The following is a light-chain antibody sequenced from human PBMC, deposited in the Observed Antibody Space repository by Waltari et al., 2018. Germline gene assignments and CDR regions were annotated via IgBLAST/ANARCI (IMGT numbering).Light chain of an antibody. V-gene: IGLV2-14*01. CDR1: SSDVGYYNY. CDR3: SSYTNDATVI. Sequence: QSALTQPASVSGSPGQSITISCTGTSSDVGYYNYVSWYQQHPGKPPKLMISDVNKRPAGVSNRFAGSRSGNTGSLTISGLQAEDEADYYCSSYTNDATVIFGGGTKLTVL. CDR2: DVN. J-gene: IGLJ2*01.